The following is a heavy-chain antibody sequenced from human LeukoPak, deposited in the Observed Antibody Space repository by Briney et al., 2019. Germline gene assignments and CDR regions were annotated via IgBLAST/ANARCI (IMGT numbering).Heavy chain of an antibody. D-gene: IGHD2-2*01. CDR1: GGSISSGGYY. V-gene: IGHV4-31*03. CDR2: IYYSGST. CDR3: ARDNNQLLFRWFDP. Sequence: SETLSLTCTVSGGSISSGGYYWSWIRQHPGKGLEWIGYIYYSGSTYYNPSLKSRVTISVDTSKNPFSLKLSSVTAADTAVYYCARDNNQLLFRWFDPWGQGTLVTVSS. J-gene: IGHJ5*02.